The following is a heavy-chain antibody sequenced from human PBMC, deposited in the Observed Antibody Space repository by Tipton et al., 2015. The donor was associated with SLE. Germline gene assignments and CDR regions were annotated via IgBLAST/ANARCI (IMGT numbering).Heavy chain of an antibody. J-gene: IGHJ5*02. D-gene: IGHD6-19*01. CDR3: ARIGIAVAGWFDP. CDR2: IYYSGST. CDR1: GGSISSYY. V-gene: IGHV4-59*08. Sequence: TLSLTCTVSGGSISSYYWSWIRQPPGKGLEWIGYIYYSGSTNYNPSLKSRVTISVDTSKNQFSLKLSSVTAADTAVYYCARIGIAVAGWFDPWGQGTLVTVSS.